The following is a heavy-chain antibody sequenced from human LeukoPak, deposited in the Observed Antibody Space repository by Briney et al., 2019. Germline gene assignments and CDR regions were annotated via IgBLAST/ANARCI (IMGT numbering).Heavy chain of an antibody. D-gene: IGHD2-21*02. Sequence: GGSLRLSCAASGFTFSSYWMSWVRQAPGKGLEWVSAISGSGGSTYYADSVKGRFTISRDNSKNTLYLQMNSLRAEDTAVYYCAKGSYCGGDCYFHWFDPWGQGTLVTVSS. CDR2: ISGSGGST. CDR1: GFTFSSYW. CDR3: AKGSYCGGDCYFHWFDP. V-gene: IGHV3-23*01. J-gene: IGHJ5*02.